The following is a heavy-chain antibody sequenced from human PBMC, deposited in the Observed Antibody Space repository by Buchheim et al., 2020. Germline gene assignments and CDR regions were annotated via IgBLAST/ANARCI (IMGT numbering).Heavy chain of an antibody. V-gene: IGHV3-23*01. CDR1: GFTFSDYA. CDR2: ISDRGRNT. Sequence: EVQLLESGGGLFQPGGPLRLSCSDSGFTFSDYAMTWVRQAPGKGMEWVASISDRGRNTYYADSLKGRFTISRDTSKNTLYLQINSLRAQDSALYFCARVRRALNWGAFDVWGQGT. CDR3: ARVRRALNWGAFDV. J-gene: IGHJ3*01. D-gene: IGHD7-27*01.